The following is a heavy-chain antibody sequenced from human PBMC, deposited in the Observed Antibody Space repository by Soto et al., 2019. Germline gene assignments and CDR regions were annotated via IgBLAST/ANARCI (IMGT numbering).Heavy chain of an antibody. CDR2: IYYSGST. CDR1: GGSISSYY. D-gene: IGHD2-21*01. J-gene: IGHJ4*02. CDR3: ARGNVVAIDY. V-gene: IGHV4-59*12. Sequence: PSETLSLTCTVSGGSISSYYWSWIRQPPGKGLERIGYIYYSGSTNYNPSLKSRVTISVDRSKNQFSLKLSSVTAADTAVYYCARGNVVAIDYWGQGTLVTVSS.